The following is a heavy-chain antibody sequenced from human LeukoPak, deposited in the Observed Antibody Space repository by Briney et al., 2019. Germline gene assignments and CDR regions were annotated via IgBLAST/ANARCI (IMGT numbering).Heavy chain of an antibody. V-gene: IGHV1-69*13. Sequence: SVKVSCKASGGTFSRYGIGWVRQAPGQGLQWMGGIIPLFGTANYAQNFQGRVTITADESTSTAFMELSSLRSEDTAVYYCAREWDYHSNGYYFYYWGQGTLVTVSS. CDR2: IIPLFGTA. D-gene: IGHD3-22*01. CDR3: AREWDYHSNGYYFYY. J-gene: IGHJ4*02. CDR1: GGTFSRYG.